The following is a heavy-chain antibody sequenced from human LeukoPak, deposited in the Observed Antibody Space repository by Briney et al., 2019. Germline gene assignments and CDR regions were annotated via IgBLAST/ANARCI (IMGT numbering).Heavy chain of an antibody. D-gene: IGHD3-22*01. Sequence: SQTLSLTCTVSGASFSSGDQYWNWIRQSPGKGLEWIGSIHPSGRLYNNPYVASRVTISIDTYKNQSSQNLNSVTAADRAVHFCSIGLDSRKLGYWVQGTLVTVSS. CDR1: GASFSSGDQY. V-gene: IGHV4-31*03. CDR2: IHPSGRL. CDR3: SIGLDSRKLGY. J-gene: IGHJ4*02.